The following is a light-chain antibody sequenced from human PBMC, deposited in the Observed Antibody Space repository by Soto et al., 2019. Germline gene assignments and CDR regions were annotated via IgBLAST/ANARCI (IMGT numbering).Light chain of an antibody. V-gene: IGKV1-33*01. CDR2: DAS. CDR1: QDISNY. CDR3: QQCSNLSFT. J-gene: IGKJ3*01. Sequence: DIQMTQSPSSLSASVGDRVTITCQASQDISNYLHWYQQKPVKAPRLLIYDASNLATGLPSRFSGSGSGTDFTFTISSLEPEDIATYYCQQCSNLSFTFGPGTKVDIK.